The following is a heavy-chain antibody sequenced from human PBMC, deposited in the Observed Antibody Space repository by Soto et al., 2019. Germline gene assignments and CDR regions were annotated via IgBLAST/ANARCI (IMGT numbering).Heavy chain of an antibody. J-gene: IGHJ6*02. CDR1: GGTFSSYA. CDR2: IIPIFGTA. CDR3: ARTNGPDFWSGYSYYGMAV. Sequence: GASVKVSCKASGGTFSSYAISWVRQAPGQGLEWMGGIIPIFGTANYAQKFQGRVTITADESTSTAYMELSSLRSEDTAVYYCARTNGPDFWSGYSYYGMAVWAQGTTVTVSS. V-gene: IGHV1-69*13. D-gene: IGHD3-3*01.